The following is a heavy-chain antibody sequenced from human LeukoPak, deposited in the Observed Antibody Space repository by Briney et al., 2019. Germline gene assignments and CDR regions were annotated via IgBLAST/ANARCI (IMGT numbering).Heavy chain of an antibody. CDR1: GFTFSNYW. CDR3: AKEGGSYYVDAFDI. Sequence: GGSLRLSCAASGFTFSNYWMSWVRQAPGKGLEWVANIKEDGSEKYYVDSVKGRFTISRDNAKNSLYLQMNSLRAEDTAVYYCAKEGGSYYVDAFDIWGQGTMVTVSS. V-gene: IGHV3-7*01. CDR2: IKEDGSEK. J-gene: IGHJ3*02. D-gene: IGHD1-26*01.